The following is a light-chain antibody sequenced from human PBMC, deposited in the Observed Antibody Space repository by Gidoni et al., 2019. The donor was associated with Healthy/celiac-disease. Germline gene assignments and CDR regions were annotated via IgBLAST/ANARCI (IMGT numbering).Light chain of an antibody. V-gene: IGKV3-15*01. CDR3: QQYNTWPYT. J-gene: IGKJ2*01. CDR2: GAS. Sequence: EIVMTKSPATLSVSPGERATLSCRASQSVSSNLAWYQQKPGQAPRLLIYGASTRTTGIPAMFSGGGSATLFPLTISSLPSEDFAVYCCQQYNTWPYTFGQGTKLEIK. CDR1: QSVSSN.